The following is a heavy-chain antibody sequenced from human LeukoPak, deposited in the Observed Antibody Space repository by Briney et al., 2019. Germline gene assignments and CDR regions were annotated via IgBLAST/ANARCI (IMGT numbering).Heavy chain of an antibody. CDR3: ARDPDYYDSSGQMGFDY. V-gene: IGHV3-11*04. CDR2: ISSSGSTI. CDR1: GFTFSDYY. Sequence: GGSLRLSCAASGFTFSDYYMSWIRQAPGKGLEWVSYISSSGSTIYYADSVKGRFTISRDNAKNSLYLQMNSLRAEDTAVYYCARDPDYYDSSGQMGFDYWGQGTLVTVSS. D-gene: IGHD3-22*01. J-gene: IGHJ4*02.